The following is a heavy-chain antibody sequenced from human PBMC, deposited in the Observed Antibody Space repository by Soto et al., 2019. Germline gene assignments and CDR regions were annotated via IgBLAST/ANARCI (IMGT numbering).Heavy chain of an antibody. V-gene: IGHV4-30-2*06. CDR1: GGSISRGGFS. J-gene: IGHJ4*02. Sequence: KTXETLSLTCAVSGGSISRGGFSWSWIRQSPGRGLECIGYIFYTGSTYYNPSLKSRVTISVDRSKNQFSLRLTSVTAADTAVYYCARATFIRKGYYDATDYYYFDYWGQGALVTVSS. D-gene: IGHD3-22*01. CDR2: IFYTGST. CDR3: ARATFIRKGYYDATDYYYFDY.